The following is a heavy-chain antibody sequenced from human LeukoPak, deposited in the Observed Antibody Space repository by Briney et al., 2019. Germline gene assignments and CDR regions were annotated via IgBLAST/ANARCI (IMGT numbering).Heavy chain of an antibody. D-gene: IGHD1-26*01. V-gene: IGHV3-30-3*01. CDR3: ASSGSYRFDY. Sequence: GRSLRLSCEASGFTFSSNNIHWVRQAPGKGLEWVAAISSDGNNKWYAVAVKGRFTISRDNSKNTVYLQMNSLRDEDTAVYYCASSGSYRFDYWGQGTLVTVSS. J-gene: IGHJ4*02. CDR2: ISSDGNNK. CDR1: GFTFSSNN.